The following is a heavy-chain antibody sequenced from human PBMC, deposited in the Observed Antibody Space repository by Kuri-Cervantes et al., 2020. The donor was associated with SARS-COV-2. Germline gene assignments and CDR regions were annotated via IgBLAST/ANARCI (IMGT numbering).Heavy chain of an antibody. Sequence: GESLKISCAASGFTFSSYAMYWVRQAPGKGLEWVSGINWNGGSTGYADSVKGRFTISRDNAKNSLYLQMNSLRAEDTALYHCATNDYGVSYMDVWGKGTTVTVSS. CDR2: INWNGGST. J-gene: IGHJ6*03. V-gene: IGHV3-20*01. D-gene: IGHD4-17*01. CDR1: GFTFSSYA. CDR3: ATNDYGVSYMDV.